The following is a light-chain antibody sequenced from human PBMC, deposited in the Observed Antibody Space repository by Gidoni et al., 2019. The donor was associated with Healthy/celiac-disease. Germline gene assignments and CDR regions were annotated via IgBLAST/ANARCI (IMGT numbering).Light chain of an antibody. Sequence: AAAGQKVTISCSGSSSNIGNNYVSWYQQLPGTAPKLLIYDNNKRPSGIPDRFSGSKSGTSATLGITGLQTGDEADYYCGTWDSSLSAVVFGGGTKLTVL. CDR3: GTWDSSLSAVV. V-gene: IGLV1-51*01. J-gene: IGLJ2*01. CDR2: DNN. CDR1: SSNIGNNY.